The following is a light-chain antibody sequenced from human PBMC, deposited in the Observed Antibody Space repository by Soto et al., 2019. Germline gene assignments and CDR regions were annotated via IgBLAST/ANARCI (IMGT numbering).Light chain of an antibody. CDR2: EVT. J-gene: IGLJ3*02. Sequence: QSALTQPPSASGSPGQSVTISCTGTSSDVGAYKYVSWYQQHPGKAPKLMIYEVTKWPSGVPDRFSGSKSGNTASLTVSGLQAEDEADYYCTSYVGNDIWVFGGGTKLTVL. CDR1: SSDVGAYKY. V-gene: IGLV2-8*01. CDR3: TSYVGNDIWV.